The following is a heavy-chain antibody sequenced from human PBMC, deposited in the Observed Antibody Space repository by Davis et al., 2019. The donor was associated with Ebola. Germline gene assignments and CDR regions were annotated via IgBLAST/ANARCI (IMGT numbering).Heavy chain of an antibody. V-gene: IGHV1-69*06. D-gene: IGHD3-3*01. J-gene: IGHJ6*02. Sequence: SVKVSCKASGGSFNNFAISWVRQAPGQGLEWMGGIIPLFRTPHYAQKFQGRLTITADKSTSTAYMELSSLRSEDTAVYYCARDEGSGYYDYYYYGMDVWGQGTTVTVSS. CDR1: GGSFNNFA. CDR3: ARDEGSGYYDYYYYGMDV. CDR2: IIPLFRTP.